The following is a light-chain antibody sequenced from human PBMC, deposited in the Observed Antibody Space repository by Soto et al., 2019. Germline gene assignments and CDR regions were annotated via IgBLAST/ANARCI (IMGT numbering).Light chain of an antibody. V-gene: IGLV1-40*01. J-gene: IGLJ2*01. CDR1: SSNIGAGYD. Sequence: QSVLTQPPSVSGAPGQRVTISCTGSSSNIGAGYDVHWYQQLPGTAPKLLIYRNNNRPSGVPDLFSGSKSGTSASLAITGLHAEDEADYYCQSYDSSLSGWVFCGGTKLNVL. CDR3: QSYDSSLSGWV. CDR2: RNN.